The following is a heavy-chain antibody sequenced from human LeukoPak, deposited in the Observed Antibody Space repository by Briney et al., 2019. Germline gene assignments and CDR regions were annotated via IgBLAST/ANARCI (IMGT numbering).Heavy chain of an antibody. V-gene: IGHV3-21*01. J-gene: IGHJ6*03. CDR3: ARGGCSSTSCYVPYYYYMDV. D-gene: IGHD2-2*01. CDR2: ISSSSSYI. Sequence: PGGSLRLSCAASGFTFSSYSMNWVRQAPGKGLEWVSSISSSSSYIYYADSVKGRFTISRDNAKNSLYLQMNSLRAEDTAVYYCARGGCSSTSCYVPYYYYMDVWGKGTTVTVSS. CDR1: GFTFSSYS.